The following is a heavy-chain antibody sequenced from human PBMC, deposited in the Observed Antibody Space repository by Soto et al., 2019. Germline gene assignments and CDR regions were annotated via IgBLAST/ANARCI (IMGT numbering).Heavy chain of an antibody. CDR1: GYTFTGHY. V-gene: IGHV1-2*04. D-gene: IGHD5-12*01. CDR3: ARAVVTTTPNFDY. Sequence: ASVKVSCKASGYTFTGHYIHWVRQAPGQGLEWMGWINPNSGVTNYAQKLQGWVTLTRDTSISTAYMELSRLRSDDTALYYSARAVVTTTPNFDYWGQGTLVTVSS. J-gene: IGHJ4*02. CDR2: INPNSGVT.